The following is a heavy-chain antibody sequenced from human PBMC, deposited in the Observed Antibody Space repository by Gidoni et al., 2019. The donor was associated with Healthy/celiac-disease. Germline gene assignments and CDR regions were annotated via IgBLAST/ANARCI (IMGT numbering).Heavy chain of an antibody. CDR2: IWYDGSNK. Sequence: QVQLVESGGGVVQPGRSLRLSCAASGFTFSSYGMHWVRKAPGKGLGWVAVIWYDGSNKYYADSVKGRFTISRDNSKNTLYLQMNSLRAEDTAVYYCASFPGGMVQGVMSLSDYYYYGMDVWGQGTTVTVSS. V-gene: IGHV3-33*01. J-gene: IGHJ6*02. D-gene: IGHD3-10*01. CDR3: ASFPGGMVQGVMSLSDYYYYGMDV. CDR1: GFTFSSYG.